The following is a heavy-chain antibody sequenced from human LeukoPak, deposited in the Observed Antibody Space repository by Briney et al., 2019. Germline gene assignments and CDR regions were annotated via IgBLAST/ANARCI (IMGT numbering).Heavy chain of an antibody. Sequence: PSETLSFTCAVYGGSFSGYYWSWIRQPPGKGLEWIGEINHSGSTNYNPSLKSRVTISVDTSKNQFSLKLSSVTAADTAVYYCASRAGYCSSTSCQYYFDYWGQGTLVTVSS. V-gene: IGHV4-34*01. J-gene: IGHJ4*02. CDR3: ASRAGYCSSTSCQYYFDY. CDR2: INHSGST. CDR1: GGSFSGYY. D-gene: IGHD2-2*01.